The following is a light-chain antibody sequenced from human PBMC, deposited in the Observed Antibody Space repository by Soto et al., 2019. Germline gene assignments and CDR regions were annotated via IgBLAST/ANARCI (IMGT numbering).Light chain of an antibody. CDR3: CSYAGSSTFDVV. CDR1: SSDVGRYNL. CDR2: EGS. J-gene: IGLJ2*01. Sequence: QSALTQPASVSGSPGLSITISCTGTSSDVGRYNLVSWYQQHPGKAPKLMIYEGSKRPSGVSNRFAGYKSGNTASLTISGRQAEDEADYYCCSYAGSSTFDVVFGGGTKLTVL. V-gene: IGLV2-23*03.